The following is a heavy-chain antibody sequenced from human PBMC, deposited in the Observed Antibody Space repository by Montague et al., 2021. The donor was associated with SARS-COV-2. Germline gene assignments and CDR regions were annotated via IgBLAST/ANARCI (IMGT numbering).Heavy chain of an antibody. D-gene: IGHD6-19*01. V-gene: IGHV3-23*01. CDR1: GFTFSSYG. CDR2: ISGGGDMT. J-gene: IGHJ4*02. Sequence: SLRLSCAASGFTFSSYGMFWVRQTPGEGLEWVSAISGGGDMTYYADSVKGRFTIFRDNSKNTLYLQMNTLRAEDTAVYFCAKKTIAVPGSPHFDSWGQGTLVTVSS. CDR3: AKKTIAVPGSPHFDS.